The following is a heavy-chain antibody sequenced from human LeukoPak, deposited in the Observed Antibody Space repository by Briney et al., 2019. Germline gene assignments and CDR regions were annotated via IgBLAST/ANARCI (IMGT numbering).Heavy chain of an antibody. CDR3: ARDAGYSSSYGYFDY. V-gene: IGHV3-30*12. J-gene: IGHJ4*02. D-gene: IGHD6-13*01. Sequence: GGSLRLSCAASGFAFSNSGMHWVRQAPGKGLEWVAVISYDGSNKYYADSVKGRFTISRDNSKNTLYLQMNSLRAEDTAVYYCARDAGYSSSYGYFDYWGQGTLVTVSS. CDR1: GFAFSNSG. CDR2: ISYDGSNK.